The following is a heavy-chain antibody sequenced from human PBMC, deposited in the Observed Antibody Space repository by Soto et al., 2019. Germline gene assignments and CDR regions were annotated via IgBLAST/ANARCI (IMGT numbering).Heavy chain of an antibody. CDR2: INHSGST. D-gene: IGHD2-2*02. J-gene: IGHJ4*02. V-gene: IGHV4-34*01. CDR3: ARLYGGFDY. Sequence: KTSETLSLTCAVYGGSFSGYYWSWIRQPPGKGLEWIGEINHSGSTNYNPSLKSRVTISVDTSKNQFSLKLSSVTATDTAVYYCARLYGGFDYWGQGTLVTVSS. CDR1: GGSFSGYY.